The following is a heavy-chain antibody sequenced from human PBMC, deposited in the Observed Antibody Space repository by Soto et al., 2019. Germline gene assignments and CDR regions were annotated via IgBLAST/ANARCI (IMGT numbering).Heavy chain of an antibody. CDR1: GFSFRDYG. CDR2: ISYDGSDK. D-gene: IGHD2-21*02. Sequence: QVQLVESGGGVVQPGRSLRLSCAASGFSFRDYGMHWVRQAPGKGLEWVAVISYDGSDKHFADSVKGRFTISRDNSKKTLYLQMNSLRTEDTALYYCAKDDCGADCYDHKPYYFDQWGPGTLVTVSS. V-gene: IGHV3-30*18. J-gene: IGHJ4*02. CDR3: AKDDCGADCYDHKPYYFDQ.